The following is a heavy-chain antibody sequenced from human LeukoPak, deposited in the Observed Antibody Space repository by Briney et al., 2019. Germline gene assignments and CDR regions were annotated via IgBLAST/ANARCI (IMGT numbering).Heavy chain of an antibody. V-gene: IGHV3-30*18. CDR1: GFTFSSYG. CDR3: AKANYYDSSGYSGDAFDI. CDR2: ISYDGSNK. Sequence: PGGSLRLSCAASGFTFSSYGMHWVRQAPGKGLEWVAVISYDGSNKYYADSVKGRFTISRDNSKNTLYLQMNSLRAEDTAVYYCAKANYYDSSGYSGDAFDIWGQGTMVTVSS. D-gene: IGHD3-22*01. J-gene: IGHJ3*02.